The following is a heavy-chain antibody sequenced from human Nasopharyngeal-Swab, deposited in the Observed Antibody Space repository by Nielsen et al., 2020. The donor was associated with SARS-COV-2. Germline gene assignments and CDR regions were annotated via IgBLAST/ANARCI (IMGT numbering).Heavy chain of an antibody. V-gene: IGHV1-8*01. CDR2: MNPNSGNT. Sequence: ASVKVSCKASGYTFTSYDINWVRQATGQGLEWMGWMNPNSGNTGYAQKFQGRVTMTRNTSISTAYMELSSLRSEDTAVYYCARGHQYQLLFHYYYYMDVWGKGTTVTVS. CDR1: GYTFTSYD. J-gene: IGHJ6*03. D-gene: IGHD2-2*01. CDR3: ARGHQYQLLFHYYYYMDV.